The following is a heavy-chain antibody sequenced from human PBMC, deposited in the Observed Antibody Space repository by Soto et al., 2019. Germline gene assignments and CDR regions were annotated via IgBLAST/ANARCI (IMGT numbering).Heavy chain of an antibody. CDR2: IYYSGST. V-gene: IGHV4-31*03. CDR3: ARFLRVGPPNWFDP. J-gene: IGHJ5*02. D-gene: IGHD2-8*02. CDR1: GGSISSGGYY. Sequence: SETLSLTCTVSGGSISSGGYYWSWIRQHPGKGLEWIGYIYYSGSTYYNPSLKSRVTISVDTSKNQFSLKLSSVTAADTAVYYCARFLRVGPPNWFDPWGQGTLVTVSS.